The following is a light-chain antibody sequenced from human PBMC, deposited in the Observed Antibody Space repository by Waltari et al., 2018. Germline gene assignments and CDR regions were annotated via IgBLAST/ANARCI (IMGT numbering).Light chain of an antibody. CDR2: AAS. J-gene: IGKJ2*01. CDR3: QQSYSTPYT. V-gene: IGKV1-39*01. Sequence: DTQMTPSPSSLSASIGDRVTITCRASQSISTYLNWYQQKPGKAPKVLISAASSLQSGVPSRFSASGSGTDFSLTISSLQPEDFATYHCQQSYSTPYTFGQGTKLEI. CDR1: QSISTY.